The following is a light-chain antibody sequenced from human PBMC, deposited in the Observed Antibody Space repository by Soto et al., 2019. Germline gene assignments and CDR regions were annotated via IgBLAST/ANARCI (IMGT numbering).Light chain of an antibody. Sequence: ESVLIQAPATLSLSPGERATLSCRASQSVSSYLAWYQQKPGQAPRLLIYDASNRATGIPARFSGSGSGTDFTLTISSLEPEDFAVYYCQQRSNWPPATFGQGTKVDIK. J-gene: IGKJ1*01. CDR2: DAS. CDR3: QQRSNWPPAT. V-gene: IGKV3-11*01. CDR1: QSVSSY.